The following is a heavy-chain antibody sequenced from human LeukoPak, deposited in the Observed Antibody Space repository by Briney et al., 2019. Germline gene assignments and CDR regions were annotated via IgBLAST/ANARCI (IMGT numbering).Heavy chain of an antibody. J-gene: IGHJ4*02. Sequence: GGSLRLSCAASGFTFDDYAMHWVRQAPGKGLEWVSGINWNSNNIDYADSVKGRFTISRDNAKNSLYLQMNSLRAEDTAVYYCARLRSSGWYGDYWGQGTLVTVSS. CDR2: INWNSNNI. D-gene: IGHD6-19*01. V-gene: IGHV3-9*01. CDR1: GFTFDDYA. CDR3: ARLRSSGWYGDY.